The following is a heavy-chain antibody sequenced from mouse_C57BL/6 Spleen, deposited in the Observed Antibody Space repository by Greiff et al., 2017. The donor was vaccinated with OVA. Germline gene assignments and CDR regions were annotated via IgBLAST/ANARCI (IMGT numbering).Heavy chain of an antibody. CDR2: IDPETGGT. CDR3: TRGGQLRLKAY. J-gene: IGHJ3*01. V-gene: IGHV1-15*01. D-gene: IGHD3-2*02. Sequence: QVQLQHSGAELVRPGASVTLSCKASGYTFTDYEMHWVKQTPVHGLEWIGAIDPETGGTAYNQKFKGKAILTADKSSSTAYMELRSLTSEDSAVYYCTRGGQLRLKAYWGQGTLVTVSA. CDR1: GYTFTDYE.